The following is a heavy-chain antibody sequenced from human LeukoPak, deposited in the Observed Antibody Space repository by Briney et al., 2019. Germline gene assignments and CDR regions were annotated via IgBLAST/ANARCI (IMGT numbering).Heavy chain of an antibody. Sequence: GGSLRLSCAASGFTFSNYWMSWVRQAPGKGLEWVANIKQDGSEIYYVDPVKGRFTISRDNAKNSLYLQMNGLRAEDTAVYYCAREKVVPASIFYYYYGTDVWGQGTTVTVSS. CDR1: GFTFSNYW. D-gene: IGHD2-2*02. V-gene: IGHV3-7*01. J-gene: IGHJ6*02. CDR3: AREKVVPASIFYYYYGTDV. CDR2: IKQDGSEI.